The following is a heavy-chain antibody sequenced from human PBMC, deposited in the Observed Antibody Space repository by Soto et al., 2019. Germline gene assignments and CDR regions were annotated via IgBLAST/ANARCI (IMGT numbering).Heavy chain of an antibody. D-gene: IGHD3-10*01. Sequence: SVKVSCKASGGTFSSHSINWVRQAPGQGLEWMGGIITLFGTANYAQNFQGRVTITADQSTSTAYMELRSLRSDDTAVYYCARALSGSEGSGMDVWGQGTTVTVSS. CDR3: ARALSGSEGSGMDV. J-gene: IGHJ6*02. CDR1: GGTFSSHS. V-gene: IGHV1-69*13. CDR2: IITLFGTA.